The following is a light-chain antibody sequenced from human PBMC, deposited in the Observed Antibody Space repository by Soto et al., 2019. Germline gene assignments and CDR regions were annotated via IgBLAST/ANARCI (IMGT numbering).Light chain of an antibody. CDR2: EVI. V-gene: IGLV2-8*01. CDR1: SSDIGGHNY. Sequence: QSALTQPPSASGSPGQSVIISCTGTSSDIGGHNYVSWYQQHPGKAPKLLIYEVIQRPSGVPDRFSGSKSGNTASLTVSGLQAEDDADYYCTSYAGSDNVIFGGGTKLTVL. J-gene: IGLJ2*01. CDR3: TSYAGSDNVI.